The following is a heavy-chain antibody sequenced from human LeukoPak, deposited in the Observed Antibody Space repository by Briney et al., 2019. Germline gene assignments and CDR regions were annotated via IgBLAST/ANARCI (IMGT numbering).Heavy chain of an antibody. Sequence: ASVKVSCTASGYTFTTYYIHWVRQGPGQGLEWMGIINPTGGSTTYAQKFQGRVTMTRDTSTSTVFMEVNSLRSEDTAVYYCALYSSTWYWGQGTLVTVSS. CDR1: GYTFTTYY. V-gene: IGHV1-46*01. CDR3: ALYSSTWY. D-gene: IGHD6-13*01. CDR2: INPTGGST. J-gene: IGHJ4*02.